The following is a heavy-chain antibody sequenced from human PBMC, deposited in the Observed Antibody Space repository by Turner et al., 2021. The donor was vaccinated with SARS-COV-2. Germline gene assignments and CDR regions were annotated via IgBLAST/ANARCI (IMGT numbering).Heavy chain of an antibody. CDR2: ISWNSGTI. J-gene: IGHJ3*02. Sequence: EVQLVESGGGLVQPGRSLILPCAASGFTFDDYDMHWVRQAQGKGLDWVSGISWNSGTIGYADSVKGRFIISRDNAKNSLYLQMNSLRAEDTALYYCAKVPGRYDSSQTFAFDIWGQGTMVTVSS. V-gene: IGHV3-9*01. D-gene: IGHD3-22*01. CDR3: AKVPGRYDSSQTFAFDI. CDR1: GFTFDDYD.